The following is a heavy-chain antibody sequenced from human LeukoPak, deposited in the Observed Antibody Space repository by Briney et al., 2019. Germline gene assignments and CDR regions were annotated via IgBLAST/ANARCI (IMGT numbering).Heavy chain of an antibody. CDR3: ARLKETTMIVVVENEDY. D-gene: IGHD3-22*01. CDR1: GYSFTSFW. J-gene: IGHJ4*02. V-gene: IGHV5-10-1*01. Sequence: GESLKISCKGSGYSFTSFWISWVRQMPGKGLEWMGRIDPSDSYTNYSPSFQGHVTISADKSISTAYLQWSSLKASDTAMYYCARLKETTMIVVVENEDYWGQGTLVTVSS. CDR2: IDPSDSYT.